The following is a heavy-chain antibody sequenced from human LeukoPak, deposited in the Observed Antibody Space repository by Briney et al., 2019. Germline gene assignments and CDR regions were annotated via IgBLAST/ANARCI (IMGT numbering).Heavy chain of an antibody. D-gene: IGHD2-21*01. Sequence: YITNSGSSIYYAASVKVRFTISRDNAKNSLYLQMSNLRAEDTAIYYCAGRTFGGESPAFDYWGQGTLVTVS. CDR3: AGRTFGGESPAFDY. CDR2: ITNSGSSI. J-gene: IGHJ4*02. V-gene: IGHV3-11*01.